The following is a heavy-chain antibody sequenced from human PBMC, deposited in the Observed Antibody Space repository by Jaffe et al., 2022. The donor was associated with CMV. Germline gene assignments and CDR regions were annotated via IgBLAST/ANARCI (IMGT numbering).Heavy chain of an antibody. Sequence: EVQLVESGGGLVQPGGSLRLSCAASGFTFSSYDMHWVRQATGKGLEWVSAIGTAGDTYYPGSVKGRFTISRENAKNSLYLQMNSLRAGDTAVYYCARGGVGATTVNYYYYGMDVWGQGTTVTVSS. CDR1: GFTFSSYD. V-gene: IGHV3-13*01. CDR3: ARGGVGATTVNYYYYGMDV. CDR2: IGTAGDT. J-gene: IGHJ6*02. D-gene: IGHD1-26*01.